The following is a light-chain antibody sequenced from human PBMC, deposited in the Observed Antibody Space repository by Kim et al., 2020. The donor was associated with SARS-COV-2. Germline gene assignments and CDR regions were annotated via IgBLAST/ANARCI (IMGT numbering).Light chain of an antibody. CDR3: TSFPRSITYV. V-gene: IGLV2-14*03. Sequence: GQSITNPCTGSSRDVGGYTSVSWYQQHPGKAPKPMIYGVTKRPSGVPNRFSGSKSGDTASLPISGLQAEDEADYYGTSFPRSITYVFGTGTKVTVL. J-gene: IGLJ1*01. CDR2: GVT. CDR1: SRDVGGYTS.